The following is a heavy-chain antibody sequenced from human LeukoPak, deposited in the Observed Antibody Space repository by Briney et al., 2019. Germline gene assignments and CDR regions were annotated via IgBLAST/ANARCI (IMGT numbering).Heavy chain of an antibody. CDR3: AKEGCTSTSCYMNN. Sequence: GGSLRLSCVASGFTFSDYAISWVRQAPGKGLEWVSVISGSGDTTYYAGSVKGRFSTARDNSTNTLYLQMNSLRADDTAVYYCAKEGCTSTSCYMNNWGQGTLVTVSS. CDR2: ISGSGDTT. CDR1: GFTFSDYA. J-gene: IGHJ4*02. V-gene: IGHV3-23*01. D-gene: IGHD2-2*02.